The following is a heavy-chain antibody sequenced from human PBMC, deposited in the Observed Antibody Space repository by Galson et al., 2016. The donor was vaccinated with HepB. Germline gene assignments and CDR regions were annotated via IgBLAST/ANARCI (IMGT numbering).Heavy chain of an antibody. D-gene: IGHD5-12*01. CDR1: GFTFSTYG. CDR3: AKLYIGYEMRGDNDY. CDR2: TSYDGSNK. V-gene: IGHV3-30*18. J-gene: IGHJ4*02. Sequence: SLRLSCAASGFTFSTYGMHWVRQAPGRGLEWVAITSYDGSNKHYADSVKGRFTISRDNSKNTLYLQMNSLRAEDTAVYYCAKLYIGYEMRGDNDYWGQGTLVTVSS.